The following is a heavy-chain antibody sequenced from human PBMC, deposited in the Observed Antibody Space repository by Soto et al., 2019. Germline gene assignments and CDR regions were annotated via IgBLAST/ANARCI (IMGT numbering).Heavy chain of an antibody. CDR1: GGSISSSSYY. Sequence: SETLSLTCTVSGGSISSSSYYWGWIRQPPGKGLEWIGSIYYSGSTYYNPSLKSRVTISVDTSKNQFSLKLSSVTAADTAVYYCAIHRYDFWSGYYTGVQRLNNWFDPWGQGTLVTVSS. V-gene: IGHV4-39*01. CDR2: IYYSGST. CDR3: AIHRYDFWSGYYTGVQRLNNWFDP. D-gene: IGHD3-3*01. J-gene: IGHJ5*02.